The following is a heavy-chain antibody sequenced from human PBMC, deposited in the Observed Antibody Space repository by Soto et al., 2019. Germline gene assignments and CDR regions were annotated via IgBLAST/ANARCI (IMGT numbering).Heavy chain of an antibody. J-gene: IGHJ6*02. V-gene: IGHV3-30*18. Sequence: QVQLVESGGGVVQPGRSLRLSCAASGFTFSSYGMHWVRQAPGKGLEWVAVISYDGSNKYYADSVKGRFTISRDNSKNTLYLQMNSLRAEDTAVYYCAKDQGTYYDYVWGTLDVWGQGTTVTVSS. CDR1: GFTFSSYG. D-gene: IGHD3-16*01. CDR3: AKDQGTYYDYVWGTLDV. CDR2: ISYDGSNK.